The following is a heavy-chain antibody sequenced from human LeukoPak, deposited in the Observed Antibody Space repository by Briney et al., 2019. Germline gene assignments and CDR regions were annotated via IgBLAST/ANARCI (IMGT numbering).Heavy chain of an antibody. V-gene: IGHV1-69*13. CDR3: ARDGGYSSSFRTNWFDP. CDR1: GGTFSSYA. Sequence: ASVKVSCKASGGTFSSYAISWVRQAPGQGLEWMGGIIPIFGTANYAQKFQGRVTITADESTSTAYMELSSLRSEDTAVYYCARDGGYSSSFRTNWFDPWGQGTLVTVSS. J-gene: IGHJ5*02. CDR2: IIPIFGTA. D-gene: IGHD6-6*01.